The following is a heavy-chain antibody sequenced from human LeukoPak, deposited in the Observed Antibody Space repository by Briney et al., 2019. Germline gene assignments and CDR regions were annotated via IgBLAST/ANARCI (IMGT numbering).Heavy chain of an antibody. D-gene: IGHD1-26*01. V-gene: IGHV1-24*01. Sequence: ASVKVSCKVSGYTRTELSMHWVRQAPGKGLEWMGGFDPEDGETIYAQKFQGRVTMTEDTSTDTAYMELSSLRSEDTAVYYCATGPIIGGSYSGKDYWGQGTLVTVSS. CDR3: ATGPIIGGSYSGKDY. CDR1: GYTRTELS. CDR2: FDPEDGET. J-gene: IGHJ4*02.